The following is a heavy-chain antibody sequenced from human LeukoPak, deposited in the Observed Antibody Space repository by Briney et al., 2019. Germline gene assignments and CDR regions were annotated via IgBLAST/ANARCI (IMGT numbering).Heavy chain of an antibody. CDR2: ISGSAGRT. CDR3: ARGRFGELSVATFDI. CDR1: GFTFSSYA. V-gene: IGHV3-23*01. Sequence: PGGSLRLSCAASGFTFSSYAMSWVRQAPGKGLEWVSGISGSAGRTYYADSVKGRFTISRDNSKNTLYLQMNSLRAEDTAVYYCARGRFGELSVATFDIWGQGTMVTVSS. J-gene: IGHJ3*02. D-gene: IGHD3-10*01.